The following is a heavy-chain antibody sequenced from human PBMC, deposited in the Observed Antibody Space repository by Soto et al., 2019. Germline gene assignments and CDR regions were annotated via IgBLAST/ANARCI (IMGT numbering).Heavy chain of an antibody. V-gene: IGHV4-59*12. Sequence: SETLSLTCTVSGGSISNSYWSWIRQSPGKGLEWIGYIYSSGSTNYDPSLKSRVTISVDTSKNQFSLKLSSVTAADTAVYYCARWWSGSRQGFDPWGQGTLVTVSS. D-gene: IGHD3-3*01. CDR2: IYSSGST. CDR3: ARWWSGSRQGFDP. J-gene: IGHJ5*02. CDR1: GGSISNSY.